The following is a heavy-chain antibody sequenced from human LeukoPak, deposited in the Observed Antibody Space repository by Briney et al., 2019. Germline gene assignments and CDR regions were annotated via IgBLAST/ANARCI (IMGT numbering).Heavy chain of an antibody. CDR3: ARQGGPYGDLDY. J-gene: IGHJ4*02. CDR1: GGSISSSSYY. V-gene: IGHV4-39*01. D-gene: IGHD4-17*01. Sequence: SETLSLTCTVSGGSISSSSYYWGWIRQPPGKGLEWIGSIYYSGSTYYNPSLKSRVTISVDTSKNQFSLKLSSVTAADTAVYYCARQGGPYGDLDYWGQGTQVTVSS. CDR2: IYYSGST.